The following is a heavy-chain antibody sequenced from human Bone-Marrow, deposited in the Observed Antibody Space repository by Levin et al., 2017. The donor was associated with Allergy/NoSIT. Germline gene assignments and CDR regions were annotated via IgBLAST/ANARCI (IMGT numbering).Heavy chain of an antibody. D-gene: IGHD5-12*01. V-gene: IGHV1-2*02. CDR1: GYTFNGYY. CDR2: SNPNSGGP. J-gene: IGHJ4*02. Sequence: ASVKVSCKASGYTFNGYYIHWLRQAPGQGLEWMGWSNPNSGGPIYAQKFQGRVTMTGDTSIATAYMELSRLTSDDTAVYYCARDAIYSAYWELDYWGQGTLVTVSS. CDR3: ARDAIYSAYWELDY.